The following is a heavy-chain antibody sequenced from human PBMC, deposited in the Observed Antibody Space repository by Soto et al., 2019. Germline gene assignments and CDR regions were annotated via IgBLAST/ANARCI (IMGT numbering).Heavy chain of an antibody. Sequence: QVQLVQSGAEVKKPGASVKVSCKASGYTFTNYGISWVRQAPGQGLEWMGWISAYNGNTKYAQKLQGRVTMTTDTSTSTAYMELRSLRSDDTAVFYCARGVGSGSYYNQYNWFDPWGQGTLVTVSS. D-gene: IGHD3-10*01. J-gene: IGHJ5*02. V-gene: IGHV1-18*01. CDR1: GYTFTNYG. CDR3: ARGVGSGSYYNQYNWFDP. CDR2: ISAYNGNT.